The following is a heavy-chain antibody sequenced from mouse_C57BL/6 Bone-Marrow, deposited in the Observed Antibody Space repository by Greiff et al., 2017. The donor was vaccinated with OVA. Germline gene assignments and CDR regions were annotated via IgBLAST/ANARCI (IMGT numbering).Heavy chain of an antibody. D-gene: IGHD2-3*01. J-gene: IGHJ1*03. CDR2: ISDGGSYT. V-gene: IGHV5-4*03. Sequence: DVKLVESGGGLVKPGGSLKLSCAASGFTFSSYAMSWVRQTPEKRLEWVATISDGGSYTYYPDNVKGRFTISRDNAKNNLYLQMSHLKSEDTARYYCARGGLLRTLWYFDVWGTGTTVTVSS. CDR1: GFTFSSYA. CDR3: ARGGLLRTLWYFDV.